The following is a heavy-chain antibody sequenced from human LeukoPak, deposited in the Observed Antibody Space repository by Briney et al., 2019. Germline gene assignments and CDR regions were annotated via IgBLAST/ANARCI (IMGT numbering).Heavy chain of an antibody. V-gene: IGHV3-21*01. Sequence: GGSLRLSCAASGSIFNSYTMNWVRQPPGKGLEWVSAIRSSSSSIYYADSVKGGFTISRDNAQNSVFLQMNSLRDDDTAVYYCTRDGQYYGMDVWGQGTTVTVSS. CDR3: TRDGQYYGMDV. J-gene: IGHJ6*02. CDR1: GSIFNSYT. CDR2: IRSSSSSI.